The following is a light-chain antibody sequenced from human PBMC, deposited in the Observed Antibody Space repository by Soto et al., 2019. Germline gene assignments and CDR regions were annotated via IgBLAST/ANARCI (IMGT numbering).Light chain of an antibody. CDR2: DDN. V-gene: IGLV3-21*02. CDR3: QLWDSSSAHVV. Sequence: SSELTQPPSVSVAPGQTADITCGGNNIGSKSVHWYLQKPGQAPVLVVYDDNDRPSGIPERFSGSNSGNTATLTISRVEAGDEADYYCQLWDSSSAHVVFGGGTKLTVL. J-gene: IGLJ2*01. CDR1: NIGSKS.